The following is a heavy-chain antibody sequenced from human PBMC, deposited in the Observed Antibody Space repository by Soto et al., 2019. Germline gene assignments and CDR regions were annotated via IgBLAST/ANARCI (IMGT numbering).Heavy chain of an antibody. D-gene: IGHD5-12*01. CDR2: IKQDGSEK. CDR1: GLTFTNYW. Sequence: GGSLRLSCSASGLTFTNYWMTWVRQAPGKGPEWVANIKQDGSEKDYVDSLKGRFTISRDNAKKLVYLQMNSLRAEDTAVYYFARKGYASSFLDYWGRGTLVPVSA. V-gene: IGHV3-7*01. J-gene: IGHJ4*02. CDR3: ARKGYASSFLDY.